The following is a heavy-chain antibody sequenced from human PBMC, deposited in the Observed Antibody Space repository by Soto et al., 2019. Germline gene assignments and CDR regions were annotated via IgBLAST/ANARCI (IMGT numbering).Heavy chain of an antibody. CDR2: IDYSGNT. V-gene: IGHV4-61*01. CDR1: GDSVSSRSYY. CDR3: ARDIRGYSRAFDY. J-gene: IGHJ4*02. D-gene: IGHD5-18*01. Sequence: SETLSLTCTVSGDSVSSRSYYWTWVRQPPGKGLEWIGYIDYSGNTNYDPPLQSRVTMSLDTSKNQFSLKLTSVTAADTAFYYCARDIRGYSRAFDYWGQGIMVTVSS.